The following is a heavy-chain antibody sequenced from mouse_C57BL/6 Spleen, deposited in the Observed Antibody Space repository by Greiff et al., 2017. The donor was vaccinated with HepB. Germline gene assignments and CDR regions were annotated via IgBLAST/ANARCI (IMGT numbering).Heavy chain of an antibody. J-gene: IGHJ2*01. D-gene: IGHD4-1*01. CDR2: INYDGSST. CDR1: GFTFSDYY. V-gene: IGHV5-16*01. Sequence: EVKLVESEGGLVQPGSSMKLSCTASGFTFSDYYMAWVRQVPEKGLEWVANINYDGSSTYYLDSLKSRFIISRDNAKNILYLQMSSLKSEDTATYYCARDLTGSLDYWGQGTTLTVSS. CDR3: ARDLTGSLDY.